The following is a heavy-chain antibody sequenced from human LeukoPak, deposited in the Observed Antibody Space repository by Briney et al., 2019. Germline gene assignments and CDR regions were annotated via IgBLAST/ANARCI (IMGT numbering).Heavy chain of an antibody. D-gene: IGHD6-19*01. CDR3: AHIQGWFSAAFRI. J-gene: IGHJ3*02. Sequence: PGGSLRLSCAASGFTLSDYYMSWIRQAPGKGLEWVSYISSSGSSTYYADSVKGRFTISRDMSRNMVFLQMNSLRVEDTAVYYCAHIQGWFSAAFRIGGQGTMVIVSS. CDR1: GFTLSDYY. V-gene: IGHV3-11*01. CDR2: ISSSGSST.